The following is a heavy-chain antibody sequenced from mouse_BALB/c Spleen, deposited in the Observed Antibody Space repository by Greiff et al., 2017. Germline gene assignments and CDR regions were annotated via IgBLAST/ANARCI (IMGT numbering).Heavy chain of an antibody. CDR3: ARAHYYGYWFAY. V-gene: IGHV5-4*02. CDR1: GFTFSDYY. J-gene: IGHJ3*01. D-gene: IGHD1-2*01. Sequence: EVQGVESGGGLVQPGGSLKLSCAASGFTFSDYYMYWVRQTPEKRLEWVATISDGGSYTYYPDSVKGRFTISRDNAKNNLYLQMSSLKSEDTAMYYCARAHYYGYWFAYWGQGTLVTVSA. CDR2: ISDGGSYT.